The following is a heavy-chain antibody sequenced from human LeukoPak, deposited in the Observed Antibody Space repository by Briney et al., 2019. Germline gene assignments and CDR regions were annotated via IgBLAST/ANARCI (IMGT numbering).Heavy chain of an antibody. J-gene: IGHJ4*02. CDR2: IIPILGIA. D-gene: IGHD6-13*01. Sequence: SVKVSCKASGGTFSSYAISWVRQAPGQGLEWMGRIIPILGIANYAQKFQGRVTITADESTSTAYMELSSLRSEDTAVYYCARVRRSSSWYFDYWGQGTLVTVSS. V-gene: IGHV1-69*04. CDR1: GGTFSSYA. CDR3: ARVRRSSSWYFDY.